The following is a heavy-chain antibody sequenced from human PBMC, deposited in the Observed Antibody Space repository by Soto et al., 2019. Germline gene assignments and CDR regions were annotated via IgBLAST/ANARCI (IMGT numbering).Heavy chain of an antibody. CDR3: ARAGWSDSWYFDY. D-gene: IGHD6-13*01. V-gene: IGHV4-59*01. Sequence: QVQLQESGPGLVKPSGTLSLTCTVSDGSISNYYWSWIRQPPGKGLEWIGYIFYSGITNYNPSLKSRVNISVDTSNNQFSLKLSSVTAADTAVYYCARAGWSDSWYFDYWGQGSLVTVSS. CDR2: IFYSGIT. J-gene: IGHJ4*02. CDR1: DGSISNYY.